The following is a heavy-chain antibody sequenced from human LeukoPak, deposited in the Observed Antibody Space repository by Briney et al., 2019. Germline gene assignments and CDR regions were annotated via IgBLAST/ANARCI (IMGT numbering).Heavy chain of an antibody. CDR3: AHRRITMTMDV. D-gene: IGHD3-22*01. V-gene: IGHV2-5*02. Sequence: SGPTLVKPTQTLTLTCTFSGFSLSTSGVGVRWIRQPPGKALEWLALIYWDDDKRYSPSPKSRLTITKDTSKNQVVLTMTNMDPVDTATYYCAHRRITMTMDVWGKGTTVTVSS. CDR1: GFSLSTSGVG. CDR2: IYWDDDK. J-gene: IGHJ6*03.